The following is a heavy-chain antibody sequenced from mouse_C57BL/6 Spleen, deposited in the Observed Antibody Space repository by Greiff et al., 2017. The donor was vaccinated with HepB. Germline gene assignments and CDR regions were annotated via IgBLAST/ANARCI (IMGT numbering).Heavy chain of an antibody. CDR1: GYTFTDYY. CDR2: INPNNGGT. V-gene: IGHV1-26*01. J-gene: IGHJ3*01. D-gene: IGHD1-3*01. Sequence: EVQLQQSGPELVKPGASVKISCKASGYTFTDYYMNWVKQSHGKSLEWIGDINPNNGGTSYNQKFKGKATLTVDKSSSTAYMELRSLTSEDSAVYYCAREWRDWFAYWGQGTLVTVSA. CDR3: AREWRDWFAY.